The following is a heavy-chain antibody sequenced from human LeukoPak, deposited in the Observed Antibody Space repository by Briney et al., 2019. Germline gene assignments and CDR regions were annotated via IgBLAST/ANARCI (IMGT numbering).Heavy chain of an antibody. V-gene: IGHV3-23*01. CDR3: ARNLVGAAEAGQYFQY. Sequence: GGPLRLSCAASGFIFSSYGMSWVRQGPGKGLEWVSAISGSGSRVYYTDSVKGRFTISRDKSKSTVYLQMNSLRAEDTAVYYCARNLVGAAEAGQYFQYWGQGTLVTASS. CDR1: GFIFSSYG. CDR2: ISGSGSRV. D-gene: IGHD1-26*01. J-gene: IGHJ1*01.